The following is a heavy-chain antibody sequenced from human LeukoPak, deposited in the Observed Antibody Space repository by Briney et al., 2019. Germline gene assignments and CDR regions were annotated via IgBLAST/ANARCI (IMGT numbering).Heavy chain of an antibody. V-gene: IGHV1-2*06. CDR2: IHPNSGDT. D-gene: IGHD2-2*01. Sequence: GASVTVSCKASGYTFTGYYMNWVRQAPGQGLEWMGRIHPNSGDTNYAQKFQGRVTMTRDTSISTAYLELSRLRSDDTAVYYCARDEDVGDCTTTSCGWFDPWGQGTLVTVSS. CDR3: ARDEDVGDCTTTSCGWFDP. J-gene: IGHJ5*02. CDR1: GYTFTGYY.